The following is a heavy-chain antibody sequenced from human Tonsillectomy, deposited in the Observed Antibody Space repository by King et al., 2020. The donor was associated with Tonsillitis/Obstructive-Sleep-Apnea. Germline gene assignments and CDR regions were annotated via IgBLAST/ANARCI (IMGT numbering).Heavy chain of an antibody. CDR3: ARAWYDVLTCYYNFIDY. CDR1: GFTFSSFA. Sequence: VQLVESGGGVVQPGRSLRLSCVASGFTFSSFAMHWVRQAPGKGLEWVAVISYDGSNKLYADSVKGRFTISRDNSKNTLSLQMNSLRAEDTAVYYCARAWYDVLTCYYNFIDYWGQGTLVTVSS. CDR2: ISYDGSNK. J-gene: IGHJ4*02. D-gene: IGHD3-9*01. V-gene: IGHV3-30*04.